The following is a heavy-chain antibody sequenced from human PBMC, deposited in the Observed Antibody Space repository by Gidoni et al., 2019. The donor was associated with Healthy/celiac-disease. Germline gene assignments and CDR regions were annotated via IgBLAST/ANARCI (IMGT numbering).Heavy chain of an antibody. D-gene: IGHD6-19*01. V-gene: IGHV3-21*01. J-gene: IGHJ6*02. Sequence: EVQLVESGGGLVKPGGSLRLSCAASGFTCSSYSMNWVRQAPGKGLEWVSSISRSSSYIYYADSVKGRFTISRDNAKNSLYLQMNSLRAEDTAVYYCARDVAGPHYYYGMDVWGQGTTVTVSS. CDR2: ISRSSSYI. CDR3: ARDVAGPHYYYGMDV. CDR1: GFTCSSYS.